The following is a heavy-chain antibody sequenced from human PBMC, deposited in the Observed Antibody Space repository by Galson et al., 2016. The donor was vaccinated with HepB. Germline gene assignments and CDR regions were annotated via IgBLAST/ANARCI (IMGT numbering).Heavy chain of an antibody. CDR1: GFTFRTSW. CDR3: ARDPMRFAFDL. J-gene: IGHJ3*01. Sequence: SLRLSCAASGFTFRTSWMSWVRQPPGKGPEWVANINPDGSQTYYVDYVKGRSDISKDNAKNSLYLRMDSLRADYTAVYYCARDPMRFAFDLWGQGTMVTVSS. CDR2: INPDGSQT. V-gene: IGHV3-7*01.